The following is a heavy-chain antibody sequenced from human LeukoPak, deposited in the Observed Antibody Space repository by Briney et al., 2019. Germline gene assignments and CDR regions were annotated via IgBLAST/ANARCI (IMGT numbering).Heavy chain of an antibody. D-gene: IGHD2-2*01. CDR2: ISYDANIK. CDR3: ARDWWGLGDRNSASRYRLT. Sequence: PGGSLRLSCAASGFTFSNYAMHWVRQAPGKGLEWVAVISYDANIKYYADSVKGRFTISRDKSKNTLYLQLNSLRAEDTAVYYCARDWWGLGDRNSASRYRLTWGQGILVTVSS. J-gene: IGHJ4*02. CDR1: GFTFSNYA. V-gene: IGHV3-30-3*01.